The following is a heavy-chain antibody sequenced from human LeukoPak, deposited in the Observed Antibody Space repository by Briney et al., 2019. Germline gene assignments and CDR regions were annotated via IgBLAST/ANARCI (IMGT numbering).Heavy chain of an antibody. Sequence: GGSLRLSCAGSGYSFGMHAMDWVRQAPGKGLEWLSYIDRSGRITYYGDSVKGRFTISRDNAKNSLYLQMNSLRVEDTAVYYCAREDTDSSAELDSWGQGTMVTVSS. J-gene: IGHJ3*02. V-gene: IGHV3-48*04. CDR1: GYSFGMHA. CDR3: AREDTDSSAELDS. CDR2: IDRSGRIT. D-gene: IGHD3-22*01.